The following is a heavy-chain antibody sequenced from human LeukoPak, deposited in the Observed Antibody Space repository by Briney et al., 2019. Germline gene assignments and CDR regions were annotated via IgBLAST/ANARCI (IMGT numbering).Heavy chain of an antibody. CDR3: AKDYQSGIAMYYCHY. Sequence: PGGSLRLSCAASGFTFSSYCMHWVRQAPGKGLVWVSPIRGSGGSTYYMDSVKGRFTISRDNPKNTLYLQMNSLRAEDTAVYYCAKDYQSGIAMYYCHYWPRGTLVTVSS. V-gene: IGHV3-23*01. CDR2: IRGSGGST. D-gene: IGHD6-13*01. CDR1: GFTFSSYC. J-gene: IGHJ4*02.